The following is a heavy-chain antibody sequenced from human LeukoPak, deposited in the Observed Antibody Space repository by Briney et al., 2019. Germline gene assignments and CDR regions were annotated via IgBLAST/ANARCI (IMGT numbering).Heavy chain of an antibody. CDR3: AIFPDYYDSRGYYLIDY. Sequence: ASVKVSCKASGYTFTSYDINWVRQATGQGLEWMGWMNPNSGNTGYAQKFQGRVTMTRNTSISTAYMELSSLRSEDTAVYYCAIFPDYYDSRGYYLIDYWGQGTLVTVSS. CDR2: MNPNSGNT. D-gene: IGHD3-22*01. V-gene: IGHV1-8*01. J-gene: IGHJ4*02. CDR1: GYTFTSYD.